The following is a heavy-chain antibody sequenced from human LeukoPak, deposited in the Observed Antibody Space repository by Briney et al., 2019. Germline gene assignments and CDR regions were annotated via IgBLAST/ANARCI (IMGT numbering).Heavy chain of an antibody. D-gene: IGHD3-16*02. V-gene: IGHV3-48*03. J-gene: IGHJ4*02. CDR3: ARDPGYDYAWGSYRSFDY. CDR2: ISSSGSTI. CDR1: GFTFSSYE. Sequence: GGSLRLSCAASGFTFSSYEMNWVRQAPGKGLEWVSYISSSGSTIYYADSVKGRFTISRDNAKNSLYLQMNSLRAEDTAVYYCARDPGYDYAWGSYRSFDYWGQGTLVTVSS.